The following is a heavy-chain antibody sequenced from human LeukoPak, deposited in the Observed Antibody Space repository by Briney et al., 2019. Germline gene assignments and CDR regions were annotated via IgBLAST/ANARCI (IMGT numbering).Heavy chain of an antibody. V-gene: IGHV3-74*01. J-gene: IGHJ5*02. CDR3: ARGLPGYSNTWNDH. D-gene: IGHD6-13*01. Sequence: GGSLRLSCAASGFTFSRYWMHWVRQAPGKGLVWVSRTNSDGSLPSYADSVKGRFTISRDNAKNTLYLQMNSLGVGDTAIYYCARGLPGYSNTWNDHWGQGTLVTVSS. CDR1: GFTFSRYW. CDR2: TNSDGSLP.